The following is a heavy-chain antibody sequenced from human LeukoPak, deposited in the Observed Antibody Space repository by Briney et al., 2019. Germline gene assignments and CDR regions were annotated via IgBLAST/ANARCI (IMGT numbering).Heavy chain of an antibody. Sequence: PSETLSLTCAVYGGSFSGYYWSWIRQPPGKGLEWIGEINHSGSTNYNPSLKSRVTISVDTSKSQFSLNLSSVTAADTAVYYCARRGWGSGWLGQDTSWYFDLWGRGTPATVSS. CDR1: GGSFSGYY. CDR3: ARRGWGSGWLGQDTSWYFDL. J-gene: IGHJ2*01. CDR2: INHSGST. D-gene: IGHD6-19*01. V-gene: IGHV4-34*01.